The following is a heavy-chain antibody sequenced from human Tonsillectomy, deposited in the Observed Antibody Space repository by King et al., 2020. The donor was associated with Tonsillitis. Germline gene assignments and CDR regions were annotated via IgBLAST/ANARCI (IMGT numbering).Heavy chain of an antibody. D-gene: IGHD2-21*01. J-gene: IGHJ6*02. CDR1: GISFSNYA. V-gene: IGHV3-30*04. Sequence: VQLVESGGGVVQPGRSLGLSCAASGISFSNYAMHWVRQAPGKGLEWVAIISHDGSIQQYADSVRGRFTISRDNSKNTLYVQMNSLRGDDTAVYYCARDYSGGLLDVWGHGTTVTVSS. CDR3: ARDYSGGLLDV. CDR2: ISHDGSIQ.